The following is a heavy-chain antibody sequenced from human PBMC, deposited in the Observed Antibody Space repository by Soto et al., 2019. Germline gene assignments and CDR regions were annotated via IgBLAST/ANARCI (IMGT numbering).Heavy chain of an antibody. J-gene: IGHJ4*02. CDR1: GFTFSNYL. D-gene: IGHD5-12*01. V-gene: IGHV3-30-3*01. Sequence: GGFLRLSCAASGFTFSNYLMHWVRQAPGKGLEWVAIISKDGSNKYYADSVKGRFIISRDNSKNTLYLQMNSLSPEDTAVYYCARGYSGSIWGQGTLVTVSS. CDR2: ISKDGSNK. CDR3: ARGYSGSI.